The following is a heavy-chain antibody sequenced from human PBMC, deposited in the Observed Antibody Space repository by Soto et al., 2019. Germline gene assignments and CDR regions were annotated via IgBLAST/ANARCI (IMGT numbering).Heavy chain of an antibody. J-gene: IGHJ6*02. V-gene: IGHV1-69*12. CDR3: ARGDYSSRGGYYGMDV. CDR2: IIPIFGTA. CDR1: GGTFSSYA. D-gene: IGHD6-13*01. Sequence: QVQLVQSGAEVKKPGSSVKVSCKASGGTFSSYAISWVRQAPGQGLEWMGGIIPIFGTANYAQKFQGRVTITADESTSTAYMELSSVRAEDTAVYYCARGDYSSRGGYYGMDVWGQGTTVTVSS.